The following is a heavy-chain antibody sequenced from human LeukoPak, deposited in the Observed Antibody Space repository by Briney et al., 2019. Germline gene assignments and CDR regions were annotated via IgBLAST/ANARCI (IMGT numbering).Heavy chain of an antibody. Sequence: GGSLRLSCAPSGFTFTTYAMNWVRQAPGKGLEWVSAILANGNTYYADSVKGRFTISRDTSKNTLYLQMNSLRVEDTAIYYCAKDREPDRGWHFDYWGQGTLVSVSS. V-gene: IGHV3-23*01. CDR1: GFTFTTYA. J-gene: IGHJ4*02. CDR3: AKDREPDRGWHFDY. CDR2: ILANGNT. D-gene: IGHD6-19*01.